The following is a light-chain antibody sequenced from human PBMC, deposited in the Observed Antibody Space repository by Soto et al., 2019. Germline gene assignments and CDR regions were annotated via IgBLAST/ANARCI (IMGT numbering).Light chain of an antibody. CDR2: DAS. CDR1: QGISNS. J-gene: IGKJ1*01. CDR3: QKYNSAPWT. Sequence: DIPMTQSPSSLSASVGDRVTITCRASQGISNSLAWYQQKPGKVPKLLIYDASSLQSGVPSRFSGRGSGTDFTLTISSLQPEDVATYYCQKYNSAPWTFGQGTTLEIK. V-gene: IGKV1-27*01.